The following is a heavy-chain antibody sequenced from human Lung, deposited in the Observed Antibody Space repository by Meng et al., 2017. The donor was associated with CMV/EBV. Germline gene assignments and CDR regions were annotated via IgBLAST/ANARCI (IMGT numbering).Heavy chain of an antibody. V-gene: IGHV4-34*01. CDR3: ARRLRFLEWLLYLGWFDP. Sequence: GSLRLXCAVYGGSFSGYYWSWIRQPPGKGLEWIGEINHSGSTNYNPSLKSRVTISVDTSKNQFSLKLSSVTAADTAVYYCARRLRFLEWLLYLGWFDPLGQGXLVTVSS. CDR2: INHSGST. D-gene: IGHD3-3*01. J-gene: IGHJ5*02. CDR1: GGSFSGYY.